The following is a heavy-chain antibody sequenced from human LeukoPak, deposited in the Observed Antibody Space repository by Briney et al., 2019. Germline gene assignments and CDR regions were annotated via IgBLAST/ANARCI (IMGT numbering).Heavy chain of an antibody. CDR2: INHSGST. V-gene: IGHV4-34*01. J-gene: IGHJ3*02. Sequence: SETLSLTCAVYGGSFSGYYWSWLRQPPGKGLEWIGEINHSGSTNYNPSLKSRVTISVDTSKNQFSLKLSSVTAADTAVYYCARKRYYYDSSGSYDAFDIWGQGTMVTVSS. CDR1: GGSFSGYY. CDR3: ARKRYYYDSSGSYDAFDI. D-gene: IGHD3-22*01.